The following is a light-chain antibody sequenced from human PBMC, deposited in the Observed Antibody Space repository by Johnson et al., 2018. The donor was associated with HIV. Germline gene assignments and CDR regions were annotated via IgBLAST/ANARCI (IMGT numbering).Light chain of an antibody. CDR2: DNN. Sequence: QSVLTQPPSVSAAPGQKVTISCSGSSSTIGNNYVSWYQQLPGTAPTLLIYDNNKRHSGIPYRFSGSKSSPSATLGIIAIQPGHETDYYCGTVDSRLSDIYGVGTGTKVTVL. CDR1: SSTIGNNY. CDR3: GTVDSRLSDIYG. J-gene: IGLJ1*01. V-gene: IGLV1-51*01.